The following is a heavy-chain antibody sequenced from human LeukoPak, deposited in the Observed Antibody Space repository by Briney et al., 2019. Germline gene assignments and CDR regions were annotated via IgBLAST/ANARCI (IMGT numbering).Heavy chain of an antibody. CDR2: INSDGSST. CDR1: GFTFSSYW. CDR3: ARDTGSYNFDY. V-gene: IGHV3-74*01. Sequence: GGSLRLSCAASGFTFSSYWMHWVRQAPGKGLVWVSRINSDGSSTSYADSVKGRTTISRDNAKNTLYLQMSTLRAEDTGVYYCARDTGSYNFDYWGQGTLVTVSS. D-gene: IGHD1-14*01. J-gene: IGHJ4*02.